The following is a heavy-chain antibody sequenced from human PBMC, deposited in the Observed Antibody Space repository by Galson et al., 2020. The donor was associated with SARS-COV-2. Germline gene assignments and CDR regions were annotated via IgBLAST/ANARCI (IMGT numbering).Heavy chain of an antibody. CDR1: GGSISSGSYY. CDR2: IYTSGST. V-gene: IGHV4-61*02. CDR3: ARGRILDY. Sequence: TLSLTRTVSGGSISSGSYYWCWIRQPDGTGLEWIGRIYTSGSTNYNPSLKSRVTISIDTSKNQFSLKLGPVTAADTAVYYCARGRILDYWGQGTLVAVSS. J-gene: IGHJ4*02.